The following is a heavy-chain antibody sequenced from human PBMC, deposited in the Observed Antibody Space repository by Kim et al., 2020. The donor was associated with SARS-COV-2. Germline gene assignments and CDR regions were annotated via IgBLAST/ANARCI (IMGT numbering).Heavy chain of an antibody. Sequence: SETLSLTCSVSGASMNNYYWNWIRQPPGKGLEWIGYISHSGSTENNPSLKSRATISVDTSKNQFSLKLISVTAADTAMYYCAGGGTAVGDGFGHWGQGALVTVSS. D-gene: IGHD6-13*01. J-gene: IGHJ4*02. CDR2: ISHSGST. V-gene: IGHV4-59*13. CDR3: AGGGTAVGDGFGH. CDR1: GASMNNYY.